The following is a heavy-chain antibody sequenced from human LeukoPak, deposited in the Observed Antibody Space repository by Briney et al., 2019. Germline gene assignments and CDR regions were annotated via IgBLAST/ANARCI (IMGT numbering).Heavy chain of an antibody. CDR2: ISSSSSYI. CDR3: ARSYDILTPTPGS. D-gene: IGHD3-9*01. V-gene: IGHV3-21*01. Sequence: GGSLRLSCAASGFTLSNAWMNWVRQAPGKGLEWVSSISSSSSYIYYADSVKGRFTISRDNAKNSLYLQMNSLRAEDTAVYYCARSYDILTPTPGSWGQGTLVTVSS. CDR1: GFTLSNAW. J-gene: IGHJ4*02.